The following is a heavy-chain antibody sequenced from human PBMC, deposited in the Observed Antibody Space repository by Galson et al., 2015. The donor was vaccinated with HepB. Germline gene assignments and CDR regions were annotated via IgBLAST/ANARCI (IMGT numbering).Heavy chain of an antibody. V-gene: IGHV3-11*01. J-gene: IGHJ4*02. CDR1: GFSFTDYF. Sequence: SLRLSCAVSGFSFTDYFMSWIRQAPGKGLEWLSYISTSDSVKYADTVKGRFTISRDNAGNSLHLQMRSLTVEDTAVYYCAREKSGNFYTFDSWGQGTLVTVSS. CDR2: ISTSDSV. D-gene: IGHD4-23*01. CDR3: AREKSGNFYTFDS.